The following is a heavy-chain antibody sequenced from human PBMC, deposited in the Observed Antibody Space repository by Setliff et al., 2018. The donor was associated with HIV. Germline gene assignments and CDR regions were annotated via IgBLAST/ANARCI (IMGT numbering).Heavy chain of an antibody. V-gene: IGHV4-4*09. Sequence: SETLSLTCSVSGDSISRYYWSWIRQSPARGLEWIGYVYHSGTTNFNPSLKSRVTMSLDTSRSQLSLNLSSVTAADTAVYYCASLQFTYYYDSSGFGSDPFDIWGQGTMVTVSS. CDR1: GDSISRYY. D-gene: IGHD3-22*01. J-gene: IGHJ3*02. CDR3: ASLQFTYYYDSSGFGSDPFDI. CDR2: VYHSGTT.